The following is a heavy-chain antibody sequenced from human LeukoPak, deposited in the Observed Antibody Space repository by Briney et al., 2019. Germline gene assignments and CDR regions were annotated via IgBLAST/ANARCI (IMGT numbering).Heavy chain of an antibody. CDR2: IYYSGST. V-gene: IGHV4-59*01. CDR3: ARDPDGDEAFDP. Sequence: SETLSLTCTVSGGSISSYYWSWIRQPPGKGLEWIGYIYYSGSTNYNPSLKSRVTISVDTSKNQFSLKLSSVTAADTAVYCCARDPDGDEAFDPWGQRTLVTVS. D-gene: IGHD4-17*01. CDR1: GGSISSYY. J-gene: IGHJ5*02.